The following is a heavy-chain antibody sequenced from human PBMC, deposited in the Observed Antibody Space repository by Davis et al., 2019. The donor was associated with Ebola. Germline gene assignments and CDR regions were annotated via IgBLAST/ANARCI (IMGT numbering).Heavy chain of an antibody. CDR1: GSTLTDLS. CDR2: LNPDNIET. J-gene: IGHJ4*02. V-gene: IGHV1-24*01. CDR3: VADMWFGHLLSWGHFDY. D-gene: IGHD3-10*01. Sequence: AASVKVSCKVSGSTLTDLSIHWVRQAPGKGLEWIGGLNPDNIETVYAKDFQGRVTMTEDPSTETASMELSSLTSDDTAVFYCVADMWFGHLLSWGHFDYWGQGTLVTVSS.